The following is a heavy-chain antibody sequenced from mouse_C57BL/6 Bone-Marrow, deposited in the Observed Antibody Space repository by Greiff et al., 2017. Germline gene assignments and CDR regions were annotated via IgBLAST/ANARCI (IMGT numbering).Heavy chain of an antibody. V-gene: IGHV5-6*01. CDR2: ISSGGSYT. J-gene: IGHJ3*01. Sequence: EVKLVESGGDLVKPGGSLKLSCAASGFTFSSYGMSWVRQTPDQRLEWVATISSGGSYTYYPDSVKGRFTISSDNAKNTLYLQMSSLKSEDTAVYYCARPYYSNYRIAYWGQGTLVTVSA. CDR3: ARPYYSNYRIAY. CDR1: GFTFSSYG. D-gene: IGHD2-5*01.